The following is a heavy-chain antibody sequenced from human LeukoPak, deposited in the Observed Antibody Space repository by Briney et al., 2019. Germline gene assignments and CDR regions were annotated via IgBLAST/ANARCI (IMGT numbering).Heavy chain of an antibody. CDR1: GGSISSSNW. CDR3: ARVSLAARPVSPFDY. J-gene: IGHJ4*02. Sequence: SETLSLTCAVSGGSISSSNWWSWVRQPPGKGLEWMGEIYHSGSTNYNPSLKSRVTISVDKSKNQFSLKLSSVTAADTAVYYCARVSLAARPVSPFDYWGQGTLVTVSS. D-gene: IGHD6-6*01. CDR2: IYHSGST. V-gene: IGHV4-4*02.